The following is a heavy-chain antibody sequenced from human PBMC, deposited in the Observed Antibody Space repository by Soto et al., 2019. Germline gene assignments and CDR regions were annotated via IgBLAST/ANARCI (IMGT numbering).Heavy chain of an antibody. V-gene: IGHV1-3*01. CDR1: GYTFTSYA. Sequence: ASVKVSCEACGYTFTSYAMHWVRQAPGQRLEWLGWINAGNGNTKYSQKFQGRVTITRDTSASTAYMELSSLRSEDTAVYYCARVNMITFGGVIVPGGAFDIWGRGTMVTVSS. CDR3: ARVNMITFGGVIVPGGAFDI. D-gene: IGHD3-16*02. J-gene: IGHJ3*02. CDR2: INAGNGNT.